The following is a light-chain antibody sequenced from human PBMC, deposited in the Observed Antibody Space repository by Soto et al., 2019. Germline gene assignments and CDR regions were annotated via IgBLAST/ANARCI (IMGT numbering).Light chain of an antibody. Sequence: DIHMTESPSSVSASVGDRVTITCRASQDINKWLAWYQQKPGLAPNLVIYTASRLHGGVPSRFSGSGSGTDFTLTISSLQPEDFATYYCQHLNTYPLTFGGGSKVDIK. CDR2: TAS. V-gene: IGKV1-12*01. CDR3: QHLNTYPLT. CDR1: QDINKW. J-gene: IGKJ4*01.